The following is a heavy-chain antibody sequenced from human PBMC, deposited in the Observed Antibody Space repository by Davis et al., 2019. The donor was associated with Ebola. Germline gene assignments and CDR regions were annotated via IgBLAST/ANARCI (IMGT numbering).Heavy chain of an antibody. J-gene: IGHJ6*02. CDR1: GFTFSSYG. CDR2: IWYDGSNK. V-gene: IGHV3-30*19. Sequence: GGSLRLSCAASGFTFSSYGMHWVRQAPGKGLEWVAVIWYDGSNKYYADSVKGRFTISRDNSKNTQYLQMNSLRAEDTAVYYCARDRAQMMVYAIRYYCYGMDVWGQGTTVTVSS. CDR3: ARDRAQMMVYAIRYYCYGMDV. D-gene: IGHD2-8*01.